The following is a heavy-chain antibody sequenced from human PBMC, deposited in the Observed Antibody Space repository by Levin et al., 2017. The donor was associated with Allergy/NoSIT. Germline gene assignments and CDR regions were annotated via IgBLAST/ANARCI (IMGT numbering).Heavy chain of an antibody. D-gene: IGHD4-17*01. CDR3: ARGRVTSSPEGYYYYYGMDV. CDR1: GYTFTSYA. CDR2: INAGNGNT. V-gene: IGHV1-3*01. Sequence: GGSLRLSCKASGYTFTSYAMHWVRQAPGQRLEWMGWINAGNGNTKYSQKFQGRVTITRDTSASTAYMELSSLRSEDTAVYYCARGRVTSSPEGYYYYYGMDVWGQGTTVTVSS. J-gene: IGHJ6*02.